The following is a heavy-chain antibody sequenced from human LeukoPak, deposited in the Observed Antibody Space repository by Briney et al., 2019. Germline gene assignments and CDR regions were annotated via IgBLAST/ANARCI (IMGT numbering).Heavy chain of an antibody. CDR3: ARDSDSGSYFGAFDI. D-gene: IGHD1-26*01. CDR2: ISRSSSYI. V-gene: IGHV3-21*01. CDR1: GYTFSSYI. J-gene: IGHJ3*02. Sequence: PGGSLRLSFAAPGYTFSSYIMNSVRQAPGKGLEWVSSISRSSSYIYYADSVKGRFTISRDNAKNSLYLQMNSLRAEDTAVYYCARDSDSGSYFGAFDIWGQGTMVTVSS.